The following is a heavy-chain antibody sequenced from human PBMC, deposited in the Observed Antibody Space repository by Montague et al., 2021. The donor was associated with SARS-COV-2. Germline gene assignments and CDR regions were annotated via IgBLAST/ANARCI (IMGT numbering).Heavy chain of an antibody. CDR1: GFTFSSYA. Sequence: SLRLSCAAPGFTFSSYAMHWVRQAPGKGLEWVAVISYDGSNKYYADSVKGRFTISRDNSKNTLYLQMNSLRAEDTAVYYCAAEMATISAPLDYWGQGTLVTVSS. J-gene: IGHJ4*02. CDR2: ISYDGSNK. CDR3: AAEMATISAPLDY. V-gene: IGHV3-30*04. D-gene: IGHD5-24*01.